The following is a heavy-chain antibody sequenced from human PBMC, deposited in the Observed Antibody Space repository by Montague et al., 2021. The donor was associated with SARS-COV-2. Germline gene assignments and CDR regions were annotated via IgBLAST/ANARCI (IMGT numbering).Heavy chain of an antibody. CDR2: MYYSGST. J-gene: IGHJ6*02. D-gene: IGHD3-10*01. Sequence: SETLSLTCTVSGGSISSSSYYWGWIRQPPGKGLEWIGNMYYSGSTYYNPSLKSRVTISIDTSKNQFSLKLSSVTAADTAVYYCARHVIVLRGVTKGLDVWGQGTTVTVPS. CDR3: ARHVIVLRGVTKGLDV. CDR1: GGSISSSSYY. V-gene: IGHV4-39*07.